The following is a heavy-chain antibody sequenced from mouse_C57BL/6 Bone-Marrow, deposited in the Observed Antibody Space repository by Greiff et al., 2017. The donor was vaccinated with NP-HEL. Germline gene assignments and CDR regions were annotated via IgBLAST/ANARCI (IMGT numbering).Heavy chain of an antibody. CDR3: ARADSTTGEDCDY. CDR2: ISDGGSYT. V-gene: IGHV5-4*03. J-gene: IGHJ2*01. D-gene: IGHD1-1*01. CDR1: GFTFSSYA. Sequence: EVKVVESGGGLVKPGGSLKLSCAASGFTFSSYAMSWVRQTPEKRLEWVATISDGGSYTYYPDNVKGRFTISRDNAKNNLYLQMSHLKSEDTAMYDCARADSTTGEDCDYWGQGTTLTVSS.